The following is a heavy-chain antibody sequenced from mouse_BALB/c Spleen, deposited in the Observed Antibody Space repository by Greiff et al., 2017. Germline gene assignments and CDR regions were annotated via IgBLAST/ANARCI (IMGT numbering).Heavy chain of an antibody. Sequence: EVKLQESGGGLVKPGGSLKLSCAASGFTFSSYAMSWVRRTPEKRLEWVASISSGGSTYYPDSVKGRFTISRDNARNILYLQMSSLRSEDTAMYYCAILHYYGYGNPDWFAYWGQGTLVTVSA. CDR3: AILHYYGYGNPDWFAY. J-gene: IGHJ3*01. CDR2: ISSGGST. D-gene: IGHD1-2*01. V-gene: IGHV5-6-5*01. CDR1: GFTFSSYA.